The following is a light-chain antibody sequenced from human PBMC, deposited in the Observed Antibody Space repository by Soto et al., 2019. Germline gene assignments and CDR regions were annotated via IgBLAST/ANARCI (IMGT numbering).Light chain of an antibody. CDR3: TSWAGSQPALL. Sequence: QSVLTQPPSVSASPGQRVDISCSGAGSNIANHVATWYQQLPGKAPNLLLYYDGVLASGVSDRFSGSRSVSSASLAISGLQSEDEATYYCTSWAGSQPALLFGRGTKLTVL. V-gene: IGLV1-36*01. CDR1: GSNIANHV. CDR2: YDG. J-gene: IGLJ1*01.